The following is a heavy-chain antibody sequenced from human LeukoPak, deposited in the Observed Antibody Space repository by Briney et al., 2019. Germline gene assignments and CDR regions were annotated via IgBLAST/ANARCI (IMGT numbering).Heavy chain of an antibody. Sequence: TSGTLSLTCTVSGGSISSYYWSWIRQPPGKGLEWIGYIYYSGSTNYNPSLKSRVTISVDTSKNQFSLKLSSVTAADTAVYYCARGIAFEEITFGGVIPYYFDYWGQGTLVTVSS. J-gene: IGHJ4*02. CDR3: ARGIAFEEITFGGVIPYYFDY. V-gene: IGHV4-59*01. D-gene: IGHD3-16*02. CDR1: GGSISSYY. CDR2: IYYSGST.